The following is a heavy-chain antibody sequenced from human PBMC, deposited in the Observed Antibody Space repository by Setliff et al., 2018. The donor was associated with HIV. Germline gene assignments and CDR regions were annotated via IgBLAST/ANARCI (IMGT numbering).Heavy chain of an antibody. J-gene: IGHJ5*02. CDR3: ARGRMGYYGSGSYLP. Sequence: PSETLSLTCTVSGGSISSYCWNWIRQSPGRGLEWIGFIFSSGSTKYNPSLKSRVTISADTSKNQFSLKLISVTAADTAVYYCARGRMGYYGSGSYLPWGQGMLVTVSS. CDR1: GGSISSYC. V-gene: IGHV4-4*09. CDR2: IFSSGST. D-gene: IGHD3-10*01.